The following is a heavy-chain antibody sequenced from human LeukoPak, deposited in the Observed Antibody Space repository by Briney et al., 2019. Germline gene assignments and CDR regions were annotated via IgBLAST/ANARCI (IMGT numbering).Heavy chain of an antibody. D-gene: IGHD6-19*01. CDR3: AKRGSGWYEDYYYYMDV. Sequence: GGSLRLSCAASGFTFSTYGMSWVRQAPGKGLDWVSAIGGSGGGTYYADSVKGRFTISRDDSKNTLYLQMNSLRAEDTAVYYCAKRGSGWYEDYYYYMDVWGKGTTVTISS. CDR2: IGGSGGGT. V-gene: IGHV3-23*01. J-gene: IGHJ6*03. CDR1: GFTFSTYG.